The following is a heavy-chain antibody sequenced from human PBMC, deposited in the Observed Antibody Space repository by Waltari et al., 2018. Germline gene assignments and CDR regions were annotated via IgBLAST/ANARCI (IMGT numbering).Heavy chain of an antibody. CDR3: AKEMTPYSSSSDFDS. V-gene: IGHV3-23*01. Sequence: EVQLLESGGGLERPGGSLRLSCTASGFNFRDYAMGWVRPAPGKGLEWVSEINDNAGSTYYAASVKGRFTISRDNSKNTLYLRMNSLRVEDTAIYYCAKEMTPYSSSSDFDSWGQGTLVTVSS. CDR1: GFNFRDYA. CDR2: INDNAGST. J-gene: IGHJ4*02. D-gene: IGHD6-6*01.